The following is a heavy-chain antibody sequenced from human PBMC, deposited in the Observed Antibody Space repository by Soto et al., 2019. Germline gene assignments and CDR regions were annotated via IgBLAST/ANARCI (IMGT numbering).Heavy chain of an antibody. J-gene: IGHJ4*02. CDR1: GFTFSSYW. CDR2: INRDGSSI. V-gene: IGHV3-74*01. Sequence: EVQLVESGGGLVQPGGSLRLSCAASGFTFSSYWMHWVRQAPGKGLVWVSRINRDGSSINYADSARGRVTISRDNAKNTLYQKVKGLRAEDTAVYYCAGELATTCEYYFDYWGQGILVTVSS. D-gene: IGHD1-1*01. CDR3: AGELATTCEYYFDY.